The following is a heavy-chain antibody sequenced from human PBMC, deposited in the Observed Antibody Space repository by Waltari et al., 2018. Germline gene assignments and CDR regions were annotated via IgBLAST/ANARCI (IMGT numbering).Heavy chain of an antibody. D-gene: IGHD3-10*01. Sequence: QLQLQESGPGLVKPSETLALTCSVSGGSISSGNYYWGWIRQPPGRGLEWIGRIYADGSTSYSPSVKSRVTILVDTSKNQFCLRRDSVTAADTAVYYCARAGYFYGTGSYSWFEPWGQGTLVTVSS. V-gene: IGHV4-39*07. CDR2: IYADGST. CDR1: GGSISSGNYY. CDR3: ARAGYFYGTGSYSWFEP. J-gene: IGHJ5*01.